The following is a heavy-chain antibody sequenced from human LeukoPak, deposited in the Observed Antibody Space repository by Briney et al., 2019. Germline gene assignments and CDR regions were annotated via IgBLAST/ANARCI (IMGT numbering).Heavy chain of an antibody. CDR2: IIPIFGTA. J-gene: IGHJ1*01. CDR1: GGTFSSYA. CDR3: ATRYQLLSPKHFQH. Sequence: ASVKVSCKASGGTFSSYAISWVRQAPGQGLEWMGGIIPIFGTANYAQKFQGRVTITADESTSTAYMELSSLRSEDTAVYHCATRYQLLSPKHFQHWGQGTLVTVSS. D-gene: IGHD2-2*01. V-gene: IGHV1-69*01.